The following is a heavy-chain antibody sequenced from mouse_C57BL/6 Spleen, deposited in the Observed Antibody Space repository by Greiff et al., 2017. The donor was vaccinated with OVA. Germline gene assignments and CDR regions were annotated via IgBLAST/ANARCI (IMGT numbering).Heavy chain of an antibody. D-gene: IGHD1-1*01. Sequence: EVKLMESGPGLVKPSQSLSLTCSVTGYSITSGYYWNWIRQFPGNKREWMGYISSAGSNNSNPSLKNRISITRDTSKNQFFLKLNSVTTEDTATYYCARGYYGSSYGYFDYWGQGTTLTVSS. CDR1: GYSITSGYY. CDR3: ARGYYGSSYGYFDY. CDR2: ISSAGSN. V-gene: IGHV3-6*01. J-gene: IGHJ2*01.